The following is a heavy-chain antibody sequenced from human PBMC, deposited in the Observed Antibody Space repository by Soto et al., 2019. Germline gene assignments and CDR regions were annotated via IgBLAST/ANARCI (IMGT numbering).Heavy chain of an antibody. CDR3: ARGIQYRYGMDV. V-gene: IGHV3-74*01. CDR2: INGDGSNA. Sequence: EVQVVESGGTLVQPEGSLRLSCAAAGFTFTNYWMHWVRQAPGKGLVWVSRINGDGSNAFYADSVKGRFTISRDNAKNTVYLHMNSLGAADTAIYYCARGIQYRYGMDVWGQGATVTVSS. D-gene: IGHD4-4*01. CDR1: GFTFTNYW. J-gene: IGHJ6*02.